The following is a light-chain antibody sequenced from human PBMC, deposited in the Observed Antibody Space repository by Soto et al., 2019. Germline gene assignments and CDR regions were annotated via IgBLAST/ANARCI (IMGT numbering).Light chain of an antibody. CDR2: GAS. CDR1: QSVSST. Sequence: EIVMTQSPSTLSVSPGERATLSCRASQSVSSTLAWYQQKPGQAPRLLVYGASTRATDIPARFTGSGSGTEFTLTISTLQSEDVAVYYCQQRSYLFTFGGGTKVDIK. CDR3: QQRSYLFT. J-gene: IGKJ4*01. V-gene: IGKV3-15*01.